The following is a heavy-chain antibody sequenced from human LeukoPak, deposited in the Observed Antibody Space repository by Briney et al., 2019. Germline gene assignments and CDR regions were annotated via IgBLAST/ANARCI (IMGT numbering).Heavy chain of an antibody. CDR2: IYHSGST. Sequence: SETLSLTCTVSGYSISSGYYWGWIRQPPGKGLEWIGSIYHSGSTYYNPSLKSRVTISVDTSKNQFSLKLGSVTAADTAVYYCARVRQLWSGPDYWGQGTLVTVSS. D-gene: IGHD5-18*01. CDR3: ARVRQLWSGPDY. CDR1: GYSISSGYY. V-gene: IGHV4-38-2*02. J-gene: IGHJ4*02.